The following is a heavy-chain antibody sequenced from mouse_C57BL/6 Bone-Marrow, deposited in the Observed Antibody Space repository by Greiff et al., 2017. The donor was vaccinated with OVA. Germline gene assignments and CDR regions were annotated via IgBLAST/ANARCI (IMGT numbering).Heavy chain of an antibody. V-gene: IGHV1-39*01. J-gene: IGHJ3*01. CDR3: AIHCYGSRSRTWFAY. CDR2: INPNYGTT. D-gene: IGHD1-1*01. Sequence: VHVKQSGPELVKPGASVKISCKASGYSFTDYNMNWVKQSNGKSLEWIGVINPNYGTTSYNQKFKGKATLTVDQSSSTAYMQLNSLTSEDSAVYYCAIHCYGSRSRTWFAYWGQGTLVTVSA. CDR1: GYSFTDYN.